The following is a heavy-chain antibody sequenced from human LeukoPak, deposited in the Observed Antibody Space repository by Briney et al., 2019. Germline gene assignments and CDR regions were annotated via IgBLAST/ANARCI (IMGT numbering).Heavy chain of an antibody. D-gene: IGHD5-12*01. V-gene: IGHV1-3*01. CDR3: ARDLGSGYALGFDP. Sequence: VASVKVSCKASGYTFTSYAMHWVRQAAGQRLEWMGLINAGNGNTKYSQKFQGRVTITRDTSASTAYMELSSLRSEDTAVYYCARDLGSGYALGFDPWGQGTLVTVSS. CDR1: GYTFTSYA. J-gene: IGHJ5*02. CDR2: INAGNGNT.